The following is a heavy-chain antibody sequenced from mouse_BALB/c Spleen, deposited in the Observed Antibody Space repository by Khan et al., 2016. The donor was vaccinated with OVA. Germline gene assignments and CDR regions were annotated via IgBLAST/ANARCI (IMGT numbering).Heavy chain of an antibody. V-gene: IGHV3-2*02. J-gene: IGHJ3*01. CDR1: GYSITSDYA. CDR3: ARGRYRYPFAY. D-gene: IGHD2-14*01. Sequence: DVQLQESGPGLVKPSQSLSLTCTVTGYSITSDYAWNWIRQFPGNKLEWMGYISYSGSTSYNPSLKSRIPITRDTSKNQFFLQLNSVTTEDTATYYCARGRYRYPFAYWGQGTLVTVSA. CDR2: ISYSGST.